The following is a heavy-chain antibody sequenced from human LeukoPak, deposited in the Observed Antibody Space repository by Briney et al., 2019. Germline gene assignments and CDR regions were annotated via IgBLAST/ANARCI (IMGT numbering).Heavy chain of an antibody. CDR2: IYYSGTT. V-gene: IGHV4-59*01. CDR3: ARGGIQLWSNNWVDP. Sequence: SETLSLTCTVSGGSISSYYWSWIRQPPGKGLEWIGYIYYSGTTNYNPSLRSRVTISVDTSKNQFSLKLSSVTAADTAVYYCARGGIQLWSNNWVDPWGQGILVTVSS. J-gene: IGHJ5*02. CDR1: GGSISSYY. D-gene: IGHD5-18*01.